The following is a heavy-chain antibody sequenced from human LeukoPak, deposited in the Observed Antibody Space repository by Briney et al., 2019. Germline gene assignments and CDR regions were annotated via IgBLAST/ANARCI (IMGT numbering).Heavy chain of an antibody. Sequence: SETLSLTCDVSGYSISSGYYWGWIRQPPEKGLEWIGSVHHSGSTYYNPSLKSRVTISVDTSKNQFSLKLSSVTAADTAVYYCARSVWSGYLGYWGQGTLVTVSS. CDR3: ARSVWSGYLGY. D-gene: IGHD3-3*01. V-gene: IGHV4-38-2*01. CDR1: GYSISSGYY. CDR2: VHHSGST. J-gene: IGHJ4*02.